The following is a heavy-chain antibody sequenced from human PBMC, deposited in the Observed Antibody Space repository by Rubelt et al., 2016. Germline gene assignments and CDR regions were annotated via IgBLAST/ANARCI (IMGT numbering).Heavy chain of an antibody. CDR1: GYTFTSYA. CDR2: INPKSGAT. J-gene: IGHJ3*02. Sequence: QVQLVQSGAEVKKPGASVKVSCKASGYTFTSYAMHWVRQAPGQRLEWMGWINPKSGATNYAQKLQVRVTMTSDTSISTAYMELSRLRSDDTAVYYCTAGILTGYYIDGFDIWGQGTMGTVSS. D-gene: IGHD3-9*01. V-gene: IGHV1-2*02. CDR3: TAGILTGYYIDGFDI.